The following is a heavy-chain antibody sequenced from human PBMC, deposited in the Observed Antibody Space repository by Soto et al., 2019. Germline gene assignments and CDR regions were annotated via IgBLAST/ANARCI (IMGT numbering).Heavy chain of an antibody. CDR2: IIPIFGTA. CDR1: GGTFSSYA. Sequence: ASVKVSCKASGGTFSSYAISWVRQAPGQGLEWMGGIIPIFGTANYAQKFQGRVTITADESTSTAYMELSSLRSEDTAVYYCARSIGEAPGQWLVPYYYYGMDVWGQGTTVTVSS. CDR3: ARSIGEAPGQWLVPYYYYGMDV. V-gene: IGHV1-69*13. J-gene: IGHJ6*02. D-gene: IGHD6-19*01.